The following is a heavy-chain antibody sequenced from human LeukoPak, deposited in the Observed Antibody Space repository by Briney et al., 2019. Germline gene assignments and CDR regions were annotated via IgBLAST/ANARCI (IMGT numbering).Heavy chain of an antibody. CDR2: TNPNSGNT. CDR3: ARGEYSRQSRRRGYYYYYMDV. D-gene: IGHD6-6*01. V-gene: IGHV1-8*01. J-gene: IGHJ6*03. Sequence: GASVKVSCKASGYTFTSYDINWVLQATGQGLEWMGWTNPNSGNTGYAQKFQGRVTMTRNTSISTAYMELSSLRSEDTAVYYCARGEYSRQSRRRGYYYYYMDVWGKGTTVTVSS. CDR1: GYTFTSYD.